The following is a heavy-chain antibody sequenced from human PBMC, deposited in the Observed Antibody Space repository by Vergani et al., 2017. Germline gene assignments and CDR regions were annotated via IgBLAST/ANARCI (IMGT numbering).Heavy chain of an antibody. J-gene: IGHJ4*02. CDR1: GFTFSSYS. D-gene: IGHD3-9*01. Sequence: EVQLVESGGGLVQPGGSLRLSCAASGFTFSSYSMNWVRQAPGKGLEWVSYISSSSSTIYYADSVKGRFTISRDNAKNSLYLQMNSLRAEDTAVYYCARDAGLVIVDVWGQGTLVTVSS. CDR3: ARDAGLVIVDV. CDR2: ISSSSSTI. V-gene: IGHV3-48*01.